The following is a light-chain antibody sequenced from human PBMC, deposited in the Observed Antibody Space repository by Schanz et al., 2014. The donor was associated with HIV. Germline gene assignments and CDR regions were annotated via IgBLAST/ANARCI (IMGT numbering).Light chain of an antibody. J-gene: IGLJ3*02. CDR3: QAFDGSLGAVL. CDR1: SSNIGSNY. Sequence: QSVLTQPPSASGTPGQRVTISCSGSSSNIGSNYVYWYQQLPGTAPKLLIYRNNQRPSGVPDRFSGSKSDSSASLTITGLQPEDEADYYCQAFDGSLGAVLFGGGTKLTVL. V-gene: IGLV1-47*01. CDR2: RNN.